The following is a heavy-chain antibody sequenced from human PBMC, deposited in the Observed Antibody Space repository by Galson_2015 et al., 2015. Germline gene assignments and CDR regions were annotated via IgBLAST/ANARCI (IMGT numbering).Heavy chain of an antibody. Sequence: ETLSLTCTVYGGSFSGYYWSWIRQPPGKGLEWIGEINHSGSTNYNPSLKSRVTISVDTSKNQFSLKLSSVTAADTAVYYCARGRITMVRGVYRESGYYFDYWGQGTLVTVSS. J-gene: IGHJ4*02. D-gene: IGHD3-10*01. V-gene: IGHV4-34*01. CDR1: GGSFSGYY. CDR3: ARGRITMVRGVYRESGYYFDY. CDR2: INHSGST.